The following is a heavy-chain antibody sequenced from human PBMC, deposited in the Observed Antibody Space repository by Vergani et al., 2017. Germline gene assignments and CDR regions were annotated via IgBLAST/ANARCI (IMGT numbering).Heavy chain of an antibody. Sequence: EVQLVESGGGLVKPGGSLRLSCAASGFTFSNAWMSWVRQAPGKGLEWVGRIKSKTDGGTTDYAAPVKGRFTISRDNAKNSLYLQMNSLRDEDTAVYYCARRRRPVTYYGMDVWGQGTTVTVSS. J-gene: IGHJ6*02. CDR1: GFTFSNAW. D-gene: IGHD4-11*01. V-gene: IGHV3-15*01. CDR3: ARRRRPVTYYGMDV. CDR2: IKSKTDGGTT.